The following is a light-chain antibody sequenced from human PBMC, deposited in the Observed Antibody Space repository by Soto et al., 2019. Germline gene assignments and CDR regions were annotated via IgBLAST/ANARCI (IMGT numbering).Light chain of an antibody. V-gene: IGKV3-20*01. CDR3: QQYGGSPTWT. Sequence: EIVLTQSPGTLSLSPGERATLSCRASQSVSNNYLAWYQQKPGQAPRLLIYGASSRATGIPDRFSGSGSGTAFTLTISKLEPEDFAVYYCQQYGGSPTWTFGQGTKVEIK. J-gene: IGKJ1*01. CDR2: GAS. CDR1: QSVSNNY.